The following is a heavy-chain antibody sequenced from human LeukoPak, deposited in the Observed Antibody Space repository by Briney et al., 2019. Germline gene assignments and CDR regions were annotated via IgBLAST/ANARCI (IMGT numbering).Heavy chain of an antibody. CDR1: GGSISSYY. V-gene: IGHV4-4*07. CDR2: IYTSGST. CDR3: AARRSAGYYYYYYMDV. J-gene: IGHJ6*03. Sequence: SETLSLTCTVSGGSISSYYWSWIRQPAGKGLEWIGRIYTSGSTNYNPSLKSRVTMSVDTSKNQFSLKLSSVTAADTAVYYCAARRSAGYYYYYYMDVWGKGTTVTVSS. D-gene: IGHD2-15*01.